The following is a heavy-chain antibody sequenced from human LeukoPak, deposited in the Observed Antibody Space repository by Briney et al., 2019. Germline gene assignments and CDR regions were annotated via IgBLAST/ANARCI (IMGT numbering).Heavy chain of an antibody. D-gene: IGHD2-8*02. V-gene: IGHV1-18*01. J-gene: IGHJ6*03. Sequence: GASVKVSCKASGYTFTSYGISWVRQAPGQGLEWMGWISAYNGNTNYAQKLQGRVTMTTDTSTSTAYMELRSLRSDETAVYYCAREYCTGGVCFHYMDVWGKGTTVTVSS. CDR2: ISAYNGNT. CDR3: AREYCTGGVCFHYMDV. CDR1: GYTFTSYG.